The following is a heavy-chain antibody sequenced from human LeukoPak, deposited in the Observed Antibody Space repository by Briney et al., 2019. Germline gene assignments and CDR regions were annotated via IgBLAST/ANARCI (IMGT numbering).Heavy chain of an antibody. CDR1: GGSISSYY. D-gene: IGHD1-1*01. Sequence: SETLSLTCTVSGGSISSYYWSWIRQPAGKGLEWIGRIYTSGSTNYNPSLKSRVTMSVDTSKNQFSLKLSSVTAADTAVYYCARTYKLVQLERRFYYYYYMDVWGKGTTVTVSS. CDR3: ARTYKLVQLERRFYYYYYMDV. CDR2: IYTSGST. V-gene: IGHV4-4*07. J-gene: IGHJ6*03.